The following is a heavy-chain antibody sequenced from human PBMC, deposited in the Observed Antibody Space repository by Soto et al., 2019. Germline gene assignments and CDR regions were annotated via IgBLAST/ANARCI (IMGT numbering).Heavy chain of an antibody. CDR1: GFTFRNNV. D-gene: IGHD4-17*01. V-gene: IGHV3-23*01. CDR3: ARDLRAGYGDFSLWFDP. Sequence: EVQLLESGGGLAQPGGSLRLSCAASGFTFRNNVLSWVRQAPGKGLDWVSGITGSGRDTYYADSVKGRFTISRDNSKNTLYLQMNSLRAEDTAVYYCARDLRAGYGDFSLWFDPWGQGTLVTVSS. CDR2: ITGSGRDT. J-gene: IGHJ5*02.